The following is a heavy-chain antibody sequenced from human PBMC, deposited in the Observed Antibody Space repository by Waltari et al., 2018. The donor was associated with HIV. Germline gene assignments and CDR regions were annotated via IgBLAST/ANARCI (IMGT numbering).Heavy chain of an antibody. CDR3: ERDPFSGYDLYAACDS. CDR2: INTNSCGR. J-gene: IGHJ3*02. D-gene: IGHD5-12*01. CDR1: GYTFPGYY. Sequence: QVQLVQSGAEVKKPAASVKVSCKASGYTFPGYYMHWVRQAPGQGREWMGWINTNSCGRKSGQKVQRRVTITRDTSIRTDYSELRRLRSEDTAVYYCERDPFSGYDLYAACDSWGQGTMVTVSS. V-gene: IGHV1-2*02.